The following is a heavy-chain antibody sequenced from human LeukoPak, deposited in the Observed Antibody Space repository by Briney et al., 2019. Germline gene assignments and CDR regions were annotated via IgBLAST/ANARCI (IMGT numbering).Heavy chain of an antibody. V-gene: IGHV3-73*01. CDR1: GYTFSSHG. D-gene: IGHD1-26*01. J-gene: IGHJ5*02. Sequence: PGGSLRLSCAASGYTFSSHGTYWVRQASGKGLEWIGLMEKELNGYATAYAALVRGRFTISRDDSQNTAYLQMDSLKTEDTALYYCTRDSGTYNWLDPWGQGTLVTVSS. CDR3: TRDSGTYNWLDP. CDR2: MEKELNGYAT.